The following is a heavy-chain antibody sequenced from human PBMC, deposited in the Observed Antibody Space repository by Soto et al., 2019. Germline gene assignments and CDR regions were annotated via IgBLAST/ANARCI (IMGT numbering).Heavy chain of an antibody. J-gene: IGHJ4*02. CDR1: GFTFRSYG. V-gene: IGHV3-33*05. D-gene: IGHD4-17*01. CDR2: ILYDGSNK. CDR3: ARDSTGSDYGEGPSFDH. Sequence: GGSLRLSCVASGFTFRSYGIHWVRQAPGKGLEWVTFILYDGSNKYYADSVKGRFTISRDNSKNTLYLQMNSLRADDTAVYYCARDSTGSDYGEGPSFDHWGQGTLVTVSS.